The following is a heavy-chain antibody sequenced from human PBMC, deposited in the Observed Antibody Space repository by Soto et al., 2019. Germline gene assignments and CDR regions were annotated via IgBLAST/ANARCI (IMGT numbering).Heavy chain of an antibody. J-gene: IGHJ4*02. D-gene: IGHD3-9*01. V-gene: IGHV4-31*03. CDR1: GDSLSSGGHY. Sequence: QVQLQESGPGLVKPSQTLSLTCTVSGDSLSSGGHYWSWIRQHPGKGLEGIGHIYDSVNTYDSPYLRSRVTRSADMSKNQCSLNLRSVTAADTAVYYCARVDHRGYFAILTDYWAQGTLVTVSS. CDR3: ARVDHRGYFAILTDY. CDR2: IYDSVNT.